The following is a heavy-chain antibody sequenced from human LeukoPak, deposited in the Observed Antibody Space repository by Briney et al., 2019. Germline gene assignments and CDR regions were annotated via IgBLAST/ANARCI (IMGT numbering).Heavy chain of an antibody. J-gene: IGHJ4*02. Sequence: GGSLRLSCAASGFSVSSNYMSWVRQAPGKGLEWVSTIYSGESAYYADSVKGRFTISRDNSKNALVLQMNSLTAADTAVYYCARDGGSGYCSSSNCYEGFDYWGQGTLVTVSS. CDR3: ARDGGSGYCSSSNCYEGFDY. V-gene: IGHV3-66*01. D-gene: IGHD2-2*01. CDR2: IYSGESA. CDR1: GFSVSSNY.